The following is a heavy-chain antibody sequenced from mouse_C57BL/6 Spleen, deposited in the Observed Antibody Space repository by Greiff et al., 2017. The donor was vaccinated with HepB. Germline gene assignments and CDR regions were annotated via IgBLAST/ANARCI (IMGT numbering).Heavy chain of an antibody. Sequence: EVKLMESGPGLVKPSQSLSLTCSVTGYSITSGYYWNWIRQFPGNKLEWMGYISYDGSNNYNPSLKNRISITRDTSKNQFFLKLNSVTTEDTATYYCARDSSYTFAYWGQGTLVTVSA. CDR1: GYSITSGYY. D-gene: IGHD1-1*01. V-gene: IGHV3-6*01. CDR2: ISYDGSN. J-gene: IGHJ3*01. CDR3: ARDSSYTFAY.